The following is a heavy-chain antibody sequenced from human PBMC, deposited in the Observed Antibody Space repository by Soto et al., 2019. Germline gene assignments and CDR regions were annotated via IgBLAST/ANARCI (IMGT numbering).Heavy chain of an antibody. CDR1: GYTFTNYD. V-gene: IGHV1-18*01. CDR2: ISTYTGNT. D-gene: IGHD3-10*01. CDR3: ARGYYYGAGRPTPGGMDV. Sequence: QVHLVQSGAEVKKPGASVKVSCKASGYTFTNYDINWVRQAPGQGLEWMGWISTYTGNTNYAQKLQGRVTMTTDTXTXTXXMERRRLRSDDTAVYYCARGYYYGAGRPTPGGMDVWGQGTTVTVSS. J-gene: IGHJ6*02.